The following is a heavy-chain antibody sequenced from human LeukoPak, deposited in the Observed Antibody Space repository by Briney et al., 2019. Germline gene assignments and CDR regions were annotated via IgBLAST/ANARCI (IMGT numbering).Heavy chain of an antibody. D-gene: IGHD3-16*01. CDR2: INHSGST. CDR1: GGSFSGYY. V-gene: IGHV4-34*01. Sequence: SETLSLTCAVYGGSFSGYYWSWIRQPPGKGLEWIGEINHSGSTNYNPSLKSRVTISVDTSKNQFSLKLCSVTAADTAVYYCARLRVIFWGFDIWGQGIMVTVSS. CDR3: ARLRVIFWGFDI. J-gene: IGHJ3*02.